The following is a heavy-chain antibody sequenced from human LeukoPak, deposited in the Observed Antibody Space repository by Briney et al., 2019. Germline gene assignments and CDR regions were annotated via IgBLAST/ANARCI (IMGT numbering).Heavy chain of an antibody. D-gene: IGHD3-22*01. V-gene: IGHV3-23*01. J-gene: IGHJ3*02. Sequence: GGSLRLSCAASGFTFSSYAMSWVRQAPGKGLEWVSDISGSGGSTYYADSVKGRFTISRDNSKNTLYLQMNSLRAEDTAVYYCAKDPNYYDSSGYYHDAFDIWGQGTMVTVSS. CDR2: ISGSGGST. CDR3: AKDPNYYDSSGYYHDAFDI. CDR1: GFTFSSYA.